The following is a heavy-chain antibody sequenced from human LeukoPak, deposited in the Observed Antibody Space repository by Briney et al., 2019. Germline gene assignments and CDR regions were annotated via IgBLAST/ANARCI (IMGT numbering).Heavy chain of an antibody. Sequence: PSGTLSLTCTVSGGSISSYYWSWIRQPPGKGLEWIGYIYTSGSTNYNPSLKSRVTISVDTSKNQFSLKLSSVTAADTAVYYCARQGPSAFDIWGQGTMVTVSS. CDR3: ARQGPSAFDI. CDR1: GGSISSYY. J-gene: IGHJ3*02. V-gene: IGHV4-4*09. CDR2: IYTSGST.